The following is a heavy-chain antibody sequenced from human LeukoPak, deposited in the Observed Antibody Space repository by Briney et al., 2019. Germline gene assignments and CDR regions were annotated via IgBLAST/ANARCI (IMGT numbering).Heavy chain of an antibody. CDR3: ARHGLAAAAPSGY. Sequence: GESLKISCKGSGYSFTSYWVGWVRQMPGKGLEWMGIIYPGDSDTRYSPSFQGQVTISADKSISTAYLQWSSLKASDTAMYYCARHGLAAAAPSGYWGQGTLVTVSS. CDR1: GYSFTSYW. J-gene: IGHJ4*02. CDR2: IYPGDSDT. V-gene: IGHV5-51*01. D-gene: IGHD6-13*01.